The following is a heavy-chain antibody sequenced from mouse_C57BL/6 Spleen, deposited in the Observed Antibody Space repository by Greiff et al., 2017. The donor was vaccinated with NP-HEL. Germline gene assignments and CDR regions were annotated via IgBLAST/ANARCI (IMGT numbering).Heavy chain of an antibody. CDR2: IHPNSGST. Sequence: QVQLQQPGAELVKPGASVKLSCKASGYTFTSYWMHWVKQRPGQGLEWIGMIHPNSGSTNYNEKFKSKATLTVDKSSSTAYMQLSSLASEDSAVYYCARVGSSNYFDYWGQGTTLTGSS. V-gene: IGHV1-64*01. CDR3: ARVGSSNYFDY. CDR1: GYTFTSYW. D-gene: IGHD1-1*01. J-gene: IGHJ2*01.